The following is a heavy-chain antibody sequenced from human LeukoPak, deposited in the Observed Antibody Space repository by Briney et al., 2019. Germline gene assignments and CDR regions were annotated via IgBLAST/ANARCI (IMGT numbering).Heavy chain of an antibody. CDR3: AKGPKSGSSYFDY. V-gene: IGHV3-23*01. CDR2: ISGSGGST. D-gene: IGHD1-26*01. CDR1: GFTLSTYA. J-gene: IGHJ4*02. Sequence: GGSLRLSCAASGFTLSTYAMSWVRQAPGKGLEWVSAISGSGGSTYYADSVKGRFTISRDNSKNTLYLQMNSLRAEDTAVYYCAKGPKSGSSYFDYWGQGTLVTVSS.